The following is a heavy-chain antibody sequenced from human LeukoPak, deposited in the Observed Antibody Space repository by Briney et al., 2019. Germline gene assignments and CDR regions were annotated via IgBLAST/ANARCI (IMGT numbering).Heavy chain of an antibody. CDR2: IWYDGSNK. J-gene: IGHJ6*02. Sequence: GGSLRLSYAASGFTFSSYGMHWVRQAPGKGLEWVAVIWYDGSNKYYADSVKGRFTISRDNSKNTLYLQMNSLRAEDTAVYYCARAFDDYSNYTYYYYGMDVWGQGTTVTVSS. CDR3: ARAFDDYSNYTYYYYGMDV. D-gene: IGHD4-11*01. V-gene: IGHV3-33*01. CDR1: GFTFSSYG.